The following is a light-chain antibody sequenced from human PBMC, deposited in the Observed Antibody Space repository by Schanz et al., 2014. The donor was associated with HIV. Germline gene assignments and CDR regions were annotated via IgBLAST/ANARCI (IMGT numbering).Light chain of an antibody. CDR1: QHISNY. J-gene: IGKJ1*01. V-gene: IGKV1-17*03. Sequence: DIQMTQSPSAMSASVGDTVTITCRASQHISNYLAWFQQKPGKVPKRLIFAASSLQDGVPLRFSGSGSGTEFTLTILSLQPEDFATYYCQQYDTSSWTFGLGTKV. CDR3: QQYDTSSWT. CDR2: AAS.